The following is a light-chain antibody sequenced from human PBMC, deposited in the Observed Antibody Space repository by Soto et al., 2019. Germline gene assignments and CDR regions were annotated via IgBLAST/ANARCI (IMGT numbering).Light chain of an antibody. V-gene: IGLV1-44*01. CDR3: AAWDDSLTGPV. J-gene: IGLJ2*01. CDR1: SSNLGSNT. Sequence: QSVLTQPPSASGTPGQRVTVSCSGSSSNLGSNTATWYQQLPGKAPKLLISRTNQRPSGVPDRFSGSKSGTSASLAISGLQSEDEAYYYCAAWDDSLTGPVFGGGTKVTVL. CDR2: RTN.